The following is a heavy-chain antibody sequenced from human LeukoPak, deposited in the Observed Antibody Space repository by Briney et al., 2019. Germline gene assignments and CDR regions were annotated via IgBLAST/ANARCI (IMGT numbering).Heavy chain of an antibody. CDR3: TRVPAKANYDFWSGYDYYYYMDV. CDR2: ISYDGSNK. Sequence: PGGSLRLSCAASGFTFNNYWMTWVRQAPGKGLEWVAVISYDGSNKYYADSVKGRFTISRDNSKNTLYLQMNSLRAEDTAVYYCTRVPAKANYDFWSGYDYYYYMDVWGKGTTVTVSS. D-gene: IGHD3-3*01. J-gene: IGHJ6*03. V-gene: IGHV3-30-3*01. CDR1: GFTFNNYW.